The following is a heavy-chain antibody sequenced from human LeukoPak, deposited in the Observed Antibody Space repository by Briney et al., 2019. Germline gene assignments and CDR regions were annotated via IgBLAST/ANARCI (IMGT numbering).Heavy chain of an antibody. Sequence: SETLSLTCAVSGGSISSGGYSWSWIRQPPGKGLEWIGYIYYSGSTYYNPSLKSRVTISVDTSKNQFSLKLSSVTAADTAVYYCARGATGSDAFDIWGQGTMVTVSS. J-gene: IGHJ3*02. D-gene: IGHD3-10*01. CDR2: IYYSGST. CDR1: GGSISSGGYS. V-gene: IGHV4-30-4*07. CDR3: ARGATGSDAFDI.